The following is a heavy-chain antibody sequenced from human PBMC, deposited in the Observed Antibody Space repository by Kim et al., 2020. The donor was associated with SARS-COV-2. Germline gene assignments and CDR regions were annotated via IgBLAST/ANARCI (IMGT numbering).Heavy chain of an antibody. V-gene: IGHV3-23*01. CDR3: GKDPTLRVVGYGGEY. Sequence: GGSLRLSCAASGLTFSNYAMTWVRQAPGKGLEWVSSISGTGGSTYYADSVKGRFTISRDNSKNTLYLQMNSLRAEDTAVYYCGKDPTLRVVGYGGEYWG. D-gene: IGHD3-3*01. CDR1: GLTFSNYA. CDR2: ISGTGGST. J-gene: IGHJ4*01.